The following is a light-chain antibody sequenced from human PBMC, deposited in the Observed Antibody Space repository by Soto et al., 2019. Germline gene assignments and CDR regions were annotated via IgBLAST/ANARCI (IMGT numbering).Light chain of an antibody. CDR2: EGS. V-gene: IGLV2-23*03. CDR3: CSYAGSTTFRVL. J-gene: IGLJ2*01. CDR1: SSDVGNYNL. Sequence: QSALTQPASASGSPGQSITISCTGTSSDVGNYNLVSWYQQHPGKAPKLMIYEGSKRPSGVSNRFSGSKSGNTASLTISGLQAEDEADYYCCSYAGSTTFRVLFGGGTKLTVL.